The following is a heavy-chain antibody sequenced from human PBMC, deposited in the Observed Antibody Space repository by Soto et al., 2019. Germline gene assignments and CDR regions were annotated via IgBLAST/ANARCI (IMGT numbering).Heavy chain of an antibody. D-gene: IGHD2-8*01. CDR1: GYTFTRYG. Sequence: ASVKVSCKASGYTFTRYGISWVRQAPGQSLEWMGWISGYNGDTNYAQKFQDRVSMTIDTSTGTAYMELRSLTSDDTAIYYCAKNGQPPYYYYGLDVWGQGTKVTVS. J-gene: IGHJ6*02. V-gene: IGHV1-18*01. CDR2: ISGYNGDT. CDR3: AKNGQPPYYYYGLDV.